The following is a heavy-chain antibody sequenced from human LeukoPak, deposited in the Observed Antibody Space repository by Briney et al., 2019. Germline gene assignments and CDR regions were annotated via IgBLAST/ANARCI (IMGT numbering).Heavy chain of an antibody. CDR3: ARFGITVVRGGKYYFDY. J-gene: IGHJ4*02. V-gene: IGHV4-59*08. CDR2: IYYSGAT. D-gene: IGHD3-10*01. CDR1: GGSISNYY. Sequence: SETLSLTRTVSGGSISNYYWSWIRQPPGKGLEWIGHIYYSGATKYNPSLKSRITISVDTSKNQFSLMLSSVTAADTAVYYCARFGITVVRGGKYYFDYWGQGNLVTVSS.